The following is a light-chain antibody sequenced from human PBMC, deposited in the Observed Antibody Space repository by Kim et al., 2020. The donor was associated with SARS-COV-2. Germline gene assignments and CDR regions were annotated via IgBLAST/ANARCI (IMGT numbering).Light chain of an antibody. CDR3: QQRSNWPLT. CDR2: DAS. J-gene: IGKJ4*01. Sequence: EIVLTQSPATLSFSPGERATLSCRASQSVNSYLAWYQQKPGQAPRLLIYDASNRATGIPARFSGSGSGTDFTLTISSLEPEDFAVYDCQQRSNWPLTFGGGTKVDIK. CDR1: QSVNSY. V-gene: IGKV3-11*01.